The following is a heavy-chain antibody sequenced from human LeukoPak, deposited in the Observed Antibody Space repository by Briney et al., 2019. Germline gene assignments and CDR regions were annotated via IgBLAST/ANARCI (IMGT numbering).Heavy chain of an antibody. CDR1: GYTFTGYY. CDR3: AREVRGVILGFDP. J-gene: IGHJ5*02. Sequence: ASVKVSCKASGYTFTGYYMHWVRQAPGQGLEWMGWINPNSGGTNYAQKFQGRVTMTRDTSISTAYMELSRLRSDDTAVYYCAREVRGVILGFDPWGQGTLVTVSS. CDR2: INPNSGGT. V-gene: IGHV1-2*02. D-gene: IGHD3-10*01.